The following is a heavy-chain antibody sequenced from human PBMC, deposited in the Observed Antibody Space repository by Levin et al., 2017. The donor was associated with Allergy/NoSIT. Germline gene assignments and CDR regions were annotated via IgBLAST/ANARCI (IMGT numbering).Heavy chain of an antibody. CDR3: AKDRWGSHGYFDY. V-gene: IGHV3-30*18. Sequence: PGGSLRLSCAASGFTFSSYGMHWVRQAPGKGLEWVAVISYDGSNKYYADSVKGRFTISRDNSKNTLYLQMNSLRAEDTAVYYCAKDRWGSHGYFDYWGQGTLVTVSS. J-gene: IGHJ4*02. CDR2: ISYDGSNK. D-gene: IGHD2-8*02. CDR1: GFTFSSYG.